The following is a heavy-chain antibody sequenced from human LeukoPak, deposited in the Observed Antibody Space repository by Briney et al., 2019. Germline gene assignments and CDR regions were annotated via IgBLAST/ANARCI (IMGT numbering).Heavy chain of an antibody. Sequence: PGGSLRLSCAASGFTFSSYGMNWVRQAPGKRLEWVSYISSSSDSIYYADSVKGRFTISRDNAENSLYLQMNSLRDKDTAVYYCARAMRSGYDYWGQGTLVTVSS. V-gene: IGHV3-48*02. D-gene: IGHD5-12*01. CDR3: ARAMRSGYDY. J-gene: IGHJ4*02. CDR1: GFTFSSYG. CDR2: ISSSSDSI.